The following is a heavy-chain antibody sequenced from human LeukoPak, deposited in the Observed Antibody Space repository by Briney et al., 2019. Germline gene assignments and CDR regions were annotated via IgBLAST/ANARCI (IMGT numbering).Heavy chain of an antibody. CDR1: GFTFSSYW. D-gene: IGHD2-2*01. Sequence: GGSLRLSCAASGFTFSSYWFHWVRQAPGKGLVWVSRINTDGTSTSYADSVKGRFTISRDNSKNTLYLQMNSLRAEDTAVYYCANSGIGYCSSTSCYAIDYWGQGTLVTVSS. J-gene: IGHJ4*02. CDR2: INTDGTST. V-gene: IGHV3-74*01. CDR3: ANSGIGYCSSTSCYAIDY.